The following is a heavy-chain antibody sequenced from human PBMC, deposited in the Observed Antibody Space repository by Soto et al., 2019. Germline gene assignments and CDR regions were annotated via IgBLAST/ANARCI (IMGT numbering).Heavy chain of an antibody. CDR2: IKSKTDGGTT. CDR3: TTDPGYCSGGSCYSFDY. Sequence: GGSLRLSCAASGFTFSNAWMSWVRQAPGKGLEWVGRIKSKTDGGTTDYAAPVKGRFTISRDDSKNTLYLQMNSLKTEDTAVYYCTTDPGYCSGGSCYSFDYWGQGTLVTVSS. D-gene: IGHD2-15*01. J-gene: IGHJ4*02. CDR1: GFTFSNAW. V-gene: IGHV3-15*01.